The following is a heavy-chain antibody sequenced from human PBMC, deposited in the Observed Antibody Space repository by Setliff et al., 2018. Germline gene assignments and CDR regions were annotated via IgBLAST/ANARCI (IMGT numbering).Heavy chain of an antibody. CDR3: ARHVGPADRADYFQH. Sequence: SETLSLTCTVSGGAIGNNIYYWGWIRRPPGKGLEWIGSIYFSGSTYYNPSLKSRVSMSVDSSKNQSSLNLNSVTAADTGVYYCARHVGPADRADYFQHWGQGTLVTVSS. V-gene: IGHV4-39*01. J-gene: IGHJ1*01. CDR1: GGAIGNNIYY. CDR2: IYFSGST.